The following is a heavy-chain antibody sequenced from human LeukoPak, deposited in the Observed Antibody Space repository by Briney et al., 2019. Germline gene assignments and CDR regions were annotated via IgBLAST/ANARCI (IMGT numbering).Heavy chain of an antibody. Sequence: PGGSLRLSCAASGFTFSSYWMSWVRQAPGKGLEWVANIKQDGSEKYYVDSVKGRFTISRDNAKNSLYLQMNSLRAEDTAVYYCARDNKGFGELAFDYWGQGTLVTVS. J-gene: IGHJ4*02. CDR1: GFTFSSYW. V-gene: IGHV3-7*01. CDR2: IKQDGSEK. D-gene: IGHD3-10*01. CDR3: ARDNKGFGELAFDY.